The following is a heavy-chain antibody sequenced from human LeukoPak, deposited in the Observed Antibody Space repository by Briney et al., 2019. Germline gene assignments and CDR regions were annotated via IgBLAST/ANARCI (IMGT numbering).Heavy chain of an antibody. D-gene: IGHD3-10*01. Sequence: RSLRLSCAPSGFTLSSYAMSWVRRAPGNGLEWVLAISGSVDRTYYADSVTGRVTTSRYNSKNTQYLQMNSLRADDTAVYYCAKGGAVSSKSITLLRGTRRYNYYMDVWGKGTTVTISS. CDR1: GFTLSSYA. J-gene: IGHJ6*03. V-gene: IGHV3-23*01. CDR2: ISGSVDRT. CDR3: AKGGAVSSKSITLLRGTRRYNYYMDV.